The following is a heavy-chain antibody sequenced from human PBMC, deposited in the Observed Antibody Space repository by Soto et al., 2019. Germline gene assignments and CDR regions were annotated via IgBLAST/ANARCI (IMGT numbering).Heavy chain of an antibody. CDR2: ISAYNGNT. V-gene: IGHV1-18*01. Sequence: QVQLVQSGAEVKKPGASVKVSCKASGYTFTSYGISWVRQAPGQGLEWMGWISAYNGNTNYAQKLQGRVTMTTDTXXXXXXXXXXXXXXXXXXXXXXXXXXXXGXGLEGESDWGQGTLVTVSS. J-gene: IGHJ4*02. CDR3: XXXXXXGXGLEGESD. D-gene: IGHD3-16*01. CDR1: GYTFTSYG.